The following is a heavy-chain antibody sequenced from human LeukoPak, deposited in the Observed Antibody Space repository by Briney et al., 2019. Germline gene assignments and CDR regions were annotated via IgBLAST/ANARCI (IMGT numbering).Heavy chain of an antibody. J-gene: IGHJ4*02. CDR1: VYTFTSYD. V-gene: IGHV1-8*03. CDR2: MNPNSGST. CDR3: ARGRSKGYPYYFEY. Sequence: GASLKVSCKASVYTFTSYDINWVRQATGQGLEWMGWMNPNSGSTGYAQKFQGRVTITRNTSISTAYMELSGLRSEDTAVYYCARGRSKGYPYYFEYWGQGTLVTVSS. D-gene: IGHD5-12*01.